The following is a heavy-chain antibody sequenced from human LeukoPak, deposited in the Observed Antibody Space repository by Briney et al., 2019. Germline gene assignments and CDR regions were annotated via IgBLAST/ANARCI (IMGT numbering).Heavy chain of an antibody. V-gene: IGHV3-74*01. CDR3: ALGSASLILDF. CDR1: GSPLTWYW. CDR2: MNSDATNI. J-gene: IGHJ4*03. D-gene: IGHD3-10*01. Sequence: GGSLRLSCAASGSPLTWYWTHWVRHAPGKGLEWVSRMNSDATNIKHADPVNGRFTISRDNAKSMLYLEMNSLRDEDTAVYYCALGSASLILDFWGQGPLVSVFS.